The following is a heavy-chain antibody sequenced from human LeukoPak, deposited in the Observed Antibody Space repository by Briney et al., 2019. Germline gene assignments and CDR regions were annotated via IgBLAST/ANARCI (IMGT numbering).Heavy chain of an antibody. CDR3: ARQDGNSKYYFDY. J-gene: IGHJ4*02. CDR1: GYSFDNYW. V-gene: IGHV5-51*01. D-gene: IGHD1-1*01. Sequence: PGESLKISCKGSGYSFDNYWIGWVRQMPGRGLEWMGVIYPGDSDTRYRPSFQGQVTISVDKSISTAYLQWSSLKASDTAMYYCARQDGNSKYYFDYWGQGTLVTVSS. CDR2: IYPGDSDT.